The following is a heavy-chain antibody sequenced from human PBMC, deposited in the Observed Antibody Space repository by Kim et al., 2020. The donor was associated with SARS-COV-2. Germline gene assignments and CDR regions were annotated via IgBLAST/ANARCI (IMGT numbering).Heavy chain of an antibody. CDR2: ICYNGRNK. J-gene: IGHJ4*02. CDR3: VKAPGAGITITDAGPFEC. D-gene: IGHD1-20*01. V-gene: IGHV3-33*06. Sequence: WGSLSLSCAASGVTFGNYGMHWVRQAPGKGLEWVAVICYNGRNKYYGDSVEGRFTISRDNSRNTVYLQMSSLRVEDTAVYYCVKAPGAGITITDAGPFECWGQGTLVTVPS. CDR1: GVTFGNYG.